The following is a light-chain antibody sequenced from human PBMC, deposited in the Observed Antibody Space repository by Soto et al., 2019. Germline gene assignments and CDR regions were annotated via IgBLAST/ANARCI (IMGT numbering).Light chain of an antibody. Sequence: DIQVTQSPSSLSASLGDRVTITCRASQGIGNDLGWFQQKPGKAPKRLIYASSTLQGGVPSRFSGSGSGSEFTLTISSLQPEDFATYYCQQTFSPPSITFGQGTRLDIK. CDR1: QGIGND. CDR2: ASS. J-gene: IGKJ5*01. CDR3: QQTFSPPSIT. V-gene: IGKV1-17*01.